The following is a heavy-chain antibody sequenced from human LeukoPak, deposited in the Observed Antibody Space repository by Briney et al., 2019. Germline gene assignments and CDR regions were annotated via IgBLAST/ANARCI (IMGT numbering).Heavy chain of an antibody. D-gene: IGHD3-3*01. CDR3: ARGINGDFWSGFYY. CDR2: IIPIFGTA. Sequence: ASVKVSCKASGYTFTSYAISWVRQAPGQGLEWMGGIIPIFGTANYAQKFQGRVTITADESTSTAYMGLSSLRSEDTAVYYCARGINGDFWSGFYYWGQGTLVTVSS. CDR1: GYTFTSYA. V-gene: IGHV1-69*13. J-gene: IGHJ4*02.